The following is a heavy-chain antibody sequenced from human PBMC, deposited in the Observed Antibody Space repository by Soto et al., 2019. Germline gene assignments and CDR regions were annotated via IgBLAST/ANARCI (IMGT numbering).Heavy chain of an antibody. V-gene: IGHV4-39*01. D-gene: IGHD2-2*03. CDR3: ARRYGYCFDY. Sequence: PSETLSLTCDVSGGSISIGTDYWGWIRQPPGKGLEWIGNIHYSGSTNYNPSLKSRLSISVDTSKNQFSLKLSSVTAADTAVYYCARRYGYCFDYWGQGTLVTVSS. J-gene: IGHJ4*02. CDR1: GGSISIGTDY. CDR2: IHYSGST.